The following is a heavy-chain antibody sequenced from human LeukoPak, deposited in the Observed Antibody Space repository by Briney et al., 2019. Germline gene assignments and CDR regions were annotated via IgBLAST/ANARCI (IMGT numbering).Heavy chain of an antibody. CDR2: IYSGGST. J-gene: IGHJ6*03. V-gene: IGHV3-66*02. Sequence: PGGSLRLSCAASEFSVGSNYMTWVRQAPGKGLEWVSLIYSGGSTYYADSVRGRFTISRDNSQNTVSLQVNNLRTEDTALYYCAKTSLSDASGHYYYMDVWGTGTTVTVSS. CDR3: AKTSLSDASGHYYYMDV. D-gene: IGHD3-3*01. CDR1: EFSVGSNY.